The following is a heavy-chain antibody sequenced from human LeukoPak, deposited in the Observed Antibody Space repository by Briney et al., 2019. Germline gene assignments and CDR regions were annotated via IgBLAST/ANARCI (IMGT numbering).Heavy chain of an antibody. Sequence: SETLSLTCTVSGGSISSSSYYWGWIRQPPGKGLEWIGSIYYSGSTYYNPSLKSRVTISVDTSKNQFSLKLSSVTAADTAVYYCARVVVITQGPDHWGQGTLVTVSS. CDR1: GGSISSSSYY. V-gene: IGHV4-39*07. CDR2: IYYSGST. CDR3: ARVVVITQGPDH. D-gene: IGHD3-22*01. J-gene: IGHJ4*02.